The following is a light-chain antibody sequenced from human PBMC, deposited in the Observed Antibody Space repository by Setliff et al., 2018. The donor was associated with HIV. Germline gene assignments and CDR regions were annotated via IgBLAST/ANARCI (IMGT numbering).Light chain of an antibody. V-gene: IGLV2-14*03. CDR3: CSYTTGLTYV. J-gene: IGLJ1*01. CDR2: DVN. Sequence: SALTQPASVSGSPGQSITVSCTGTNSDIGSYNFVSWYQQHPGKAPKLMIFDVNKRPSGVSDRFSGSKSGNTASLTISGLQAEDEADYYCCSYTTGLTYVFGTGTKSPS. CDR1: NSDIGSYNF.